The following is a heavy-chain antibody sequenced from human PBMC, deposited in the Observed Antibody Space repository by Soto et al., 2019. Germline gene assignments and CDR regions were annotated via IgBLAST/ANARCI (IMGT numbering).Heavy chain of an antibody. CDR2: IWYDGSNK. Sequence: GGSLRLSCAASGFTFSSYGMHWVRQAPGKGLEWVAVIWYDGSNKYYADSVKGRFTISRDNSKNTLYLQMNSLRAEDTAVYYCARDPNPKKIVVVTDHPWRYFDYWGQGTLVTVSS. CDR3: ARDPNPKKIVVVTDHPWRYFDY. D-gene: IGHD2-21*02. CDR1: GFTFSSYG. J-gene: IGHJ4*02. V-gene: IGHV3-33*01.